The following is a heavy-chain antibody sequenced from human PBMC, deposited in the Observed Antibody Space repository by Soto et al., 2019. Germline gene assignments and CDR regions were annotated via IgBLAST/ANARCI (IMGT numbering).Heavy chain of an antibody. CDR1: GFTFSSYG. Sequence: GGSLRLSCAASGFTFSSYGMHWVRQAPGKGLEWVAVISYDGSNKYYADSVKGRFTISRDNSKNTLYLQMNSLRAEDTAVYYCAKDYMVVPAATFPWFDPWGQGTLVTVSS. V-gene: IGHV3-30*18. CDR2: ISYDGSNK. D-gene: IGHD2-2*01. CDR3: AKDYMVVPAATFPWFDP. J-gene: IGHJ5*02.